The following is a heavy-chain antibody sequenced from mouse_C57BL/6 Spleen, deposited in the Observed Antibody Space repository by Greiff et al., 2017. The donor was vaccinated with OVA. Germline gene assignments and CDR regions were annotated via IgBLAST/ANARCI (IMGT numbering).Heavy chain of an antibody. D-gene: IGHD1-1*01. V-gene: IGHV1-52*01. Sequence: QVQLQQSGAELVRPGSSVKLSCKASGYTFTSYWMHWVKQRPIQGLEWIGNIDPSDSETHYNQKFKDKATLTVDKSSSTAYMQLSSLTSEDSAVYYCAVGHYYGSSYYFDYWGQGTTLTVSS. J-gene: IGHJ2*01. CDR2: IDPSDSET. CDR1: GYTFTSYW. CDR3: AVGHYYGSSYYFDY.